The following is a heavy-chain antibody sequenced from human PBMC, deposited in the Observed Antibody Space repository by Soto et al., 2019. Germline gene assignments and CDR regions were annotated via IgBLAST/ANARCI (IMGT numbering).Heavy chain of an antibody. CDR3: ARGFADSYGYYYYYGMDV. V-gene: IGHV1-69*06. D-gene: IGHD5-18*01. J-gene: IGHJ6*02. CDR1: GGTFSSYA. Sequence: ASVKVSCKASGGTFSSYAISWVRQAPGQGLEWMGGIIPIFGTANYAQKFQGRVTISADKSISTAYLQWSSLKASDTAMYYCARGFADSYGYYYYYGMDVWGQGTTVTVSS. CDR2: IIPIFGTA.